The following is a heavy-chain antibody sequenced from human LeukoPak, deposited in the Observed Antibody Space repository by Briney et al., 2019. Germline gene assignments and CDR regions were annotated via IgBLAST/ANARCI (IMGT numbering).Heavy chain of an antibody. CDR1: GGSISSYY. CDR2: IYYSGST. CDR3: ARLEYGSGPDY. V-gene: IGHV4-59*01. J-gene: IGHJ4*02. D-gene: IGHD3-10*01. Sequence: SETPSLTCTVSGGSISSYYWSWIRQPPGKGLEWIGYIYYSGSTNYNPSLKSRVTISVDTSKNQFSLKLSSVTAADTAVYYCARLEYGSGPDYWGQGTLVTVSS.